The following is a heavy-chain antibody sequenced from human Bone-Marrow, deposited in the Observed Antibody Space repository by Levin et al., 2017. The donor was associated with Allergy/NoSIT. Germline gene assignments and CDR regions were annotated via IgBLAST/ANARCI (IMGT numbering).Heavy chain of an antibody. CDR1: GYTFPTSY. Sequence: GESLKISCQASGYTFPTSYMHWLRQVPGEGPEWMGIINTGSGTTNYALKFQGRVTMTTDTSTRTLYMELSSLRSDDAAVYYCATDASTDSDGYNWGYFQHWGQGTLVTVSS. D-gene: IGHD5-24*01. CDR2: INTGSGTT. CDR3: ATDASTDSDGYNWGYFQH. V-gene: IGHV1-46*01. J-gene: IGHJ1*01.